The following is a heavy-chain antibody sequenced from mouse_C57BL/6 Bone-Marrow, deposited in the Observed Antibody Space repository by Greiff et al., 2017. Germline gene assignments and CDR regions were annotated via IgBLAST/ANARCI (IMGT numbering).Heavy chain of an antibody. CDR2: IDPNSGGT. CDR3: ARNYGSSYGYFDV. D-gene: IGHD1-1*01. J-gene: IGHJ1*03. Sequence: VKQSCKASGYTFTSYWMHWVKQRPGRGLEWIGRIDPNSGGTKYNEKFKSKATLTVDKPSSTAYMQLSSLTSEDSAVYYCARNYGSSYGYFDVWGTGTTVTVSS. V-gene: IGHV1-72*01. CDR1: GYTFTSYW.